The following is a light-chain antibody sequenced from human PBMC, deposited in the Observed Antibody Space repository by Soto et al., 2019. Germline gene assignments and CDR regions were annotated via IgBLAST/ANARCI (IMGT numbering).Light chain of an antibody. CDR2: AAS. CDR1: QSISSY. V-gene: IGKV1-39*01. CDR3: QQSYSTPYI. Sequence: DIQMTQSPSSLSASVGDRVTITCRASQSISSYLNWYQQKPGKAPKLLIYAASSLQSGVPSRFSGSGSGTDFTLPISSLQPEDFETYYCQQSYSTPYIFGQGTKLEI. J-gene: IGKJ2*01.